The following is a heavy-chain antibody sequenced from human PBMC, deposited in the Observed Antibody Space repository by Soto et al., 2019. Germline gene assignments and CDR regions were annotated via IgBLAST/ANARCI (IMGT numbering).Heavy chain of an antibody. CDR2: ISSSSSYI. J-gene: IGHJ4*02. Sequence: GGSLRLSCAASGFTFSSYSMNWVRQAPGKGLEWVSSISSSSSYIYYADSVKGRFTISRDNAKNSLYLQMNSLRAEDTAVYYCARAPRTRLYYFDYWGQGTLVTVSS. D-gene: IGHD3-10*01. CDR3: ARAPRTRLYYFDY. V-gene: IGHV3-21*01. CDR1: GFTFSSYS.